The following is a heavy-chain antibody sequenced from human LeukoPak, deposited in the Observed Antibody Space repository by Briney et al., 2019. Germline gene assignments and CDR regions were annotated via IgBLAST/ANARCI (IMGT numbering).Heavy chain of an antibody. Sequence: PSETLSLTCSVSGGSISGYYWNWIRQPPGKRLEFIGYIYYSGSTNYNPSLKSRVTISVDTSKNQFSLKLSSVTAADTAVYYCARELTVTTNDYWGQGTLVTVSS. J-gene: IGHJ4*02. CDR3: ARELTVTTNDY. V-gene: IGHV4-59*12. CDR2: IYYSGST. CDR1: GGSISGYY. D-gene: IGHD4-17*01.